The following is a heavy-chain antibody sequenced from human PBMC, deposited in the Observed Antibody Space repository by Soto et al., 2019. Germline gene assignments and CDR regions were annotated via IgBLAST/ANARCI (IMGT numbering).Heavy chain of an antibody. Sequence: QVQLVQSGAEVKKPGSSVKVSCKSSGDTFSTYAFNWVRQAPGQGLEWMGGIIPIFGRTNYAQNFQGRVTIPXXDXTXXAYMEVSGPRSQDTAVYYCAREGGRYTYGSSAFDIWGQGTMVIVSS. J-gene: IGHJ3*02. CDR3: AREGGRYTYGSSAFDI. D-gene: IGHD5-18*01. CDR2: IIPIFGRT. V-gene: IGHV1-69*05. CDR1: GDTFSTYA.